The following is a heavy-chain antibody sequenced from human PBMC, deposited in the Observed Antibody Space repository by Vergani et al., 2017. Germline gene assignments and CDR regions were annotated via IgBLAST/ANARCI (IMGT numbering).Heavy chain of an antibody. CDR1: GGSISSGGYY. Sequence: QVQLQESGPGLVKPSQTLSLTCTVSGGSISSGGYYWSWIRQHPGKGLEWIGYIYYSGSTYYNPSLKSRVTISVDTSKNQFSLKLSSVTAADTAVYYCARDLRRYCSSTSCYNWFDPWGQGTLVTVSS. CDR3: ARDLRRYCSSTSCYNWFDP. CDR2: IYYSGST. D-gene: IGHD2-2*01. V-gene: IGHV4-31*03. J-gene: IGHJ5*01.